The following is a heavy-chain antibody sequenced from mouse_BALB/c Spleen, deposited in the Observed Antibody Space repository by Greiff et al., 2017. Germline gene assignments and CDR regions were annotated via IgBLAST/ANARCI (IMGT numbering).Heavy chain of an antibody. D-gene: IGHD2-1*01. CDR3: ARLGNYGFAY. V-gene: IGHV5-17*02. Sequence: EVQGVESGGGLVQPGGSRKLSCAASGFTFSSFGMHWVRQAPEKGLEWVAYISSGSSTIYYADTVKGRFTISRDNPKNTLFLQMTSLRSEDTAMYYCARLGNYGFAYWGQGTLVTVSA. J-gene: IGHJ3*01. CDR2: ISSGSSTI. CDR1: GFTFSSFG.